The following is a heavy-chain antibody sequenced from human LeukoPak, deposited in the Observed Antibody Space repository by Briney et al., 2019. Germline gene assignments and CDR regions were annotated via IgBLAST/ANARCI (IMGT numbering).Heavy chain of an antibody. CDR1: GYTFTSYG. J-gene: IGHJ4*02. D-gene: IGHD3-22*01. CDR2: ISAYNGNT. CDR3: ARDPSTYYYDSSGYYPPDY. Sequence: ASVKVSCKASGYTFTSYGISWVRQAPGQELEWMGWISAYNGNTNYAQKLQGRVTMTTDTSTSTAYMELRSLRSDDTAVYYCARDPSTYYYDSSGYYPPDYWGQGTLVTVSS. V-gene: IGHV1-18*01.